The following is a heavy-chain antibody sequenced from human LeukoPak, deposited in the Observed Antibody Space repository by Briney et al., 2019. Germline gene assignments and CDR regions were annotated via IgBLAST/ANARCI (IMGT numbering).Heavy chain of an antibody. CDR1: AFTFSSYR. V-gene: IGHV3-21*01. CDR3: ARGYCSGGSCYSGDAFDI. CDR2: ISNSSSYI. D-gene: IGHD2-15*01. J-gene: IGHJ3*02. Sequence: GGSLRLSCAASAFTFSSYRMNWVRQAPGKGLEWVSSISNSSSYINYGDSVKGRFTISRDDAKNSLYLQMNSLRAEDTAVYYCARGYCSGGSCYSGDAFDIWGQGTMVTVSS.